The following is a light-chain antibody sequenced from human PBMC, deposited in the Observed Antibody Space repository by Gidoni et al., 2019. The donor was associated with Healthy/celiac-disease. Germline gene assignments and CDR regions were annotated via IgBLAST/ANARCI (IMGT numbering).Light chain of an antibody. V-gene: IGKV2-28*01. CDR2: LGS. J-gene: IGKJ3*01. CDR1: QSLLHSNGYNY. Sequence: DIVMTQSTLSLPVTPGEPASISCRSSQSLLHSNGYNYLDWYLQKPGQSPQLLIYLGSNRASGVPDRFSGSGSGTDFTLKISRVEAEDVGVYYCMQALQTPEFTCGPGTKVDIK. CDR3: MQALQTPEFT.